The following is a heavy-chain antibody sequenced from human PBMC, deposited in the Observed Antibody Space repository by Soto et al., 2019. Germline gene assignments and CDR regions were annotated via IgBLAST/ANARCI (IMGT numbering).Heavy chain of an antibody. D-gene: IGHD3-9*01. CDR2: IIPVFGTA. Sequence: ASVKVSCKASGGSLTNYGVSWVRQAPGQGLEWMGGIIPVFGTANYAQKFQGRVTMTRNTSISTAYMELSSLRSEDTAVYYCARGGKYYDILTGYFPTFYGMDVWGQGTTVTVSS. J-gene: IGHJ6*02. V-gene: IGHV1-8*01. CDR3: ARGGKYYDILTGYFPTFYGMDV. CDR1: GGSLTNYG.